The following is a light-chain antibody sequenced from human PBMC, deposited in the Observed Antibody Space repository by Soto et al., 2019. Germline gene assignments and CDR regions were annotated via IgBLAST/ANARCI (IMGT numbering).Light chain of an antibody. Sequence: EIQRTQSPSTLSASVGDRFTITCMASQSISRWLAGYQQKPGKAPRLLIYHDSIFESGVTSRFSGSGSGTEFTLTISSLQPDDFATYFCQQYNSYPITFGQGTRLDIK. V-gene: IGKV1-5*01. CDR3: QQYNSYPIT. CDR2: HDS. J-gene: IGKJ5*01. CDR1: QSISRW.